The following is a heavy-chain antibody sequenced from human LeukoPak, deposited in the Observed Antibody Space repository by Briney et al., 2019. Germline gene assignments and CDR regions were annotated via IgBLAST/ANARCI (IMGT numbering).Heavy chain of an antibody. CDR3: AKDRLLNCRGDCYIFDY. Sequence: AGGSLRLSCAASGFTFSSYGMNWVRQTPGKGLEWVSSISGSGDSTFYADSVKGRFSISRDNSKNTLYLQVNGLRTEDTAVYYCAKDRLLNCRGDCYIFDYWGQGTVVTVSS. CDR2: ISGSGDST. CDR1: GFTFSSYG. J-gene: IGHJ4*02. V-gene: IGHV3-23*01. D-gene: IGHD2-21*02.